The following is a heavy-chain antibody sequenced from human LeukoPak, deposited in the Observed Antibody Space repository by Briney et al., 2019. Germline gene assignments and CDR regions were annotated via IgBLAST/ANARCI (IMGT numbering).Heavy chain of an antibody. CDR1: GFTFDDYA. CDR2: ISWNSGSI. Sequence: GRSLRLSCAASGFTFDDYAIHWVRQAPGKGLEWVSGISWNSGSIGYADSVKGRFTISRDNAKNSLYLQMNSLRAEDTALYYCAKDTKGEGAFDYWGQGTLVTVSS. J-gene: IGHJ4*02. CDR3: AKDTKGEGAFDY. V-gene: IGHV3-9*01. D-gene: IGHD3-16*01.